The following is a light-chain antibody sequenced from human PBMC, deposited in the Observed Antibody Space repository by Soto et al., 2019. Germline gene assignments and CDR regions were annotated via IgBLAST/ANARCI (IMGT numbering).Light chain of an antibody. J-gene: IGLJ1*01. CDR2: EVS. Sequence: QAVVTQPASVSGSPGQSITISCTGTSSDVGDYNFVSWYQQYPGKSPRLMISEVSNRPSGVSNRFSGSKSGNTASLTISGLQAEDEADYYCSSYTSDSSVFVFGTGTKVTVL. CDR1: SSDVGDYNF. CDR3: SSYTSDSSVFV. V-gene: IGLV2-14*01.